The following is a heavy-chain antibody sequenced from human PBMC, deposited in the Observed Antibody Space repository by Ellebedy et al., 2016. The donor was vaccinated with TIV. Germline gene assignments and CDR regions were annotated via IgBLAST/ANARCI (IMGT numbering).Heavy chain of an antibody. Sequence: GESLKISCAASWFTVGNNFLSWVRQAPGKGLEWVSLIYSGGSTDYEDSVKGRFTISRDSSKNTLYLQMNSLRAEDTAMYYCARKTDTGTSGDYWGQGTPVTVSS. CDR3: ARKTDTGTSGDY. CDR1: WFTVGNNF. D-gene: IGHD1-1*01. CDR2: IYSGGST. J-gene: IGHJ4*02. V-gene: IGHV3-53*01.